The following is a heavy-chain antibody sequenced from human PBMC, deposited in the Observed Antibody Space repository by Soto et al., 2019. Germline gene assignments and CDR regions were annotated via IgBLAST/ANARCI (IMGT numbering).Heavy chain of an antibody. J-gene: IGHJ4*02. CDR3: AAHSPHDATVAGDF. CDR2: INGDGSSI. Sequence: EVRLVESGGGLVQPGGSLRLSCAVSGFSFNTHWMHWVRQTPEKGLVWVERINGDGSSIRYADSVKGRLTIFRDNARNTLYLQMRNVRVEDTGVYVCAAHSPHDATVAGDFWGQGTIVTVSS. V-gene: IGHV3-74*01. CDR1: GFSFNTHW.